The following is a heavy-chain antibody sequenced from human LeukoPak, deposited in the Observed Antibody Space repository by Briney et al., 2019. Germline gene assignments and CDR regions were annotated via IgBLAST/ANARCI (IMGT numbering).Heavy chain of an antibody. V-gene: IGHV4-59*01. Sequence: SETQSLTCTVSGGSISSYYWSWIRQPPGKGLEWIGYIYYSGSTNYNPSLKSRVTISVDTSKNQFSLKLSSVTAADTAVYYCARDRYCGGDCTPGAFDIWGQGTMVTVSS. CDR2: IYYSGST. D-gene: IGHD2-21*02. J-gene: IGHJ3*02. CDR3: ARDRYCGGDCTPGAFDI. CDR1: GGSISSYY.